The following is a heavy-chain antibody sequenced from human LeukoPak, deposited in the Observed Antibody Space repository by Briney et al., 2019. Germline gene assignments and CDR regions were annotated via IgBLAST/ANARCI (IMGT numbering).Heavy chain of an antibody. CDR2: IKQDGSEK. Sequence: PGGSLRLSCAASGFTFSSYWMSWVRQAPGKGLEWVANIKQDGSEKYYVDSVKGRFTISRDNAKNSLYLQMNSLRAEDTAVYYCARVPPGYATPGGYYFDYWGQGTLVTVSS. CDR1: GFTFSSYW. CDR3: ARVPPGYATPGGYYFDY. D-gene: IGHD3-16*01. V-gene: IGHV3-7*01. J-gene: IGHJ4*02.